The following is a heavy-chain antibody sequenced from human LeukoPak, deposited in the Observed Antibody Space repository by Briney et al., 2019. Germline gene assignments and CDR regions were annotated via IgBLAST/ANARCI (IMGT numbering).Heavy chain of an antibody. V-gene: IGHV4-4*07. Sequence: SETLSLTCTVSGGSISAYYWNWIRQPAGKGLEWIGRIYTSGSANYNPSLKSRVTMSVDTSKNQFSLRLSSVTAADTAVYYCERGHYYDFWSGYYQGWFDPWGQGTLVTVSS. CDR3: ERGHYYDFWSGYYQGWFDP. CDR1: GGSISAYY. CDR2: IYTSGSA. J-gene: IGHJ5*02. D-gene: IGHD3-3*01.